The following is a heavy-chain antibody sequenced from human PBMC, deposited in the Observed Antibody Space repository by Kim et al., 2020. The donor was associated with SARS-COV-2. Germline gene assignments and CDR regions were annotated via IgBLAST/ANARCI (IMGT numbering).Heavy chain of an antibody. CDR1: GFTFSSYG. CDR3: ARAGGNTIAAAGTNWFDP. CDR2: IWYDGSNE. D-gene: IGHD6-13*01. V-gene: IGHV3-33*01. Sequence: GGSLRLSCAASGFTFSSYGMHWVRQAPGKGLEWVAVIWYDGSNEYYADSVKGRFTISRDNAKNKLYLQLNRLRAEDTATYDCARAGGNTIAAAGTNWFDP. J-gene: IGHJ5*02.